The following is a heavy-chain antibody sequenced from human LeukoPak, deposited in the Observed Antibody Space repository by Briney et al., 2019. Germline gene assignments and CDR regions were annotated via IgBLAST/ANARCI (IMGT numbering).Heavy chain of an antibody. Sequence: SETLSLTCTVSGGSISSGGYYWGWIRQPPGKGLEWIGSIYYTGETHYNPSLKSRVTISADTPRNQFSLKLSSMTAADTAVYYCGGSFMVTPWFFYYWGQGTLVTVS. V-gene: IGHV4-39*07. CDR2: IYYTGET. J-gene: IGHJ4*02. CDR1: GGSISSGGYY. D-gene: IGHD5-18*01. CDR3: GGSFMVTPWFFYY.